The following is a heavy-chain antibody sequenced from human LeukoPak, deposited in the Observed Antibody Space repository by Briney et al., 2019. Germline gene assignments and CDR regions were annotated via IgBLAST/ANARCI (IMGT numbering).Heavy chain of an antibody. Sequence: SETLSLTCAVYGGSFSGYYWSWIRQPPGKGLEWIGEINHSGSTNYNPSLKSRVTISVATSKNQFSLKLSSVTAADTAVYYCARGRVTMVRGVYFDYWGQGTLVTVSS. V-gene: IGHV4-34*01. J-gene: IGHJ4*02. D-gene: IGHD3-10*01. CDR3: ARGRVTMVRGVYFDY. CDR2: INHSGST. CDR1: GGSFSGYY.